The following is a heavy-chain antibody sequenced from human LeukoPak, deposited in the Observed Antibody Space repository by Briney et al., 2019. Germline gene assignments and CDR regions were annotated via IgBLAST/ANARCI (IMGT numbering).Heavy chain of an antibody. Sequence: GSLRLSCAASGFTFSSYGMTWVRQAPRKGLEWVSYISSSGSTIYYADSVKGRVTISIDNAKNSLYLQMNSLRAEDTAVYYCAELGITIIGGVWGKGTTVTISS. CDR2: ISSSGSTI. V-gene: IGHV3-48*04. J-gene: IGHJ6*04. CDR3: AELGITIIGGV. D-gene: IGHD3-10*02. CDR1: GFTFSSYG.